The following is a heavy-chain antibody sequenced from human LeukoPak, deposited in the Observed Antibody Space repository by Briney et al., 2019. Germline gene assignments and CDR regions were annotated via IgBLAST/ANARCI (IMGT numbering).Heavy chain of an antibody. CDR2: IYYSGST. J-gene: IGHJ6*02. Sequence: PSETLSLTCTVSGGSISSSSYYWGWIRQPPGKGLEWIGSIYYSGSTYYNPSLKSRVTISVDTSKNQFSLKLSSVTAADTAVYYCARGPYSSGWARPDYYYGMDVWGQGTTVTVSS. V-gene: IGHV4-39*07. CDR1: GGSISSSSYY. CDR3: ARGPYSSGWARPDYYYGMDV. D-gene: IGHD6-19*01.